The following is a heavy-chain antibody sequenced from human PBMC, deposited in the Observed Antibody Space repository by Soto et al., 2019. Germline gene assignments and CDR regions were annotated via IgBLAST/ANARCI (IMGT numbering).Heavy chain of an antibody. Sequence: TVSGGSIISHHWSWIRQPPGKGLEYIGYIYYTGLTNYNPSVQGRVTISVDTPKNQFSLRLTSVSAADTAVYYCARGVWGGLGSYPDLDWFDSWGQGALVTSPQ. CDR1: GGSIISHH. CDR3: ARGVWGGLGSYPDLDWFDS. D-gene: IGHD3-10*01. V-gene: IGHV4-59*11. CDR2: IYYTGLT. J-gene: IGHJ5*01.